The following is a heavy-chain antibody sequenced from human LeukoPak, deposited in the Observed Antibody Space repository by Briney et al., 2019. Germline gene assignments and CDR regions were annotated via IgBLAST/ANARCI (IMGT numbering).Heavy chain of an antibody. CDR3: AKREAVAAMSDFDY. J-gene: IGHJ4*02. D-gene: IGHD6-19*01. V-gene: IGHV3-30*02. Sequence: PGGSLRLSCAASGFTLNNYYMHWVRQAPGKGLEWVASIQHGGGNQYYVDSVKGRFTISRDNSKNMLYLQMNSLRTEDTAVHYCAKREAVAAMSDFDYWGQGTLVTVSS. CDR2: IQHGGGNQ. CDR1: GFTLNNYY.